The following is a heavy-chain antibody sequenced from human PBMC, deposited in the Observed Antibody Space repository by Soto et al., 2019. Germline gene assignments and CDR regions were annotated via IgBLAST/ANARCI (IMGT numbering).Heavy chain of an antibody. J-gene: IGHJ3*02. D-gene: IGHD2-15*01. Sequence: EGSLRLSCAASGFTFSSYGMQRVRQAPGKGLEWVAVISYDGSNKYYADSVKGRFTISRDNSKNTLYLQMNSLRAEDTAVYYCAKDRTYLGLGFFDIWGQGTMVTVSS. CDR3: AKDRTYLGLGFFDI. CDR2: ISYDGSNK. CDR1: GFTFSSYG. V-gene: IGHV3-30*18.